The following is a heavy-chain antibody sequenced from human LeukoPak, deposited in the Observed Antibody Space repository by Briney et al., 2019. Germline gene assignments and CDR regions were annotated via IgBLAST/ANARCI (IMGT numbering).Heavy chain of an antibody. CDR3: TIAARPKKGGIFDY. V-gene: IGHV1-2*02. J-gene: IGHJ4*02. CDR1: GYTFTGYY. Sequence: ASVKVSCKASGYTFTGYYMHWVRQAPGQGLEWMGWINPNSGGTNYAQKFQGRVTMTRDTSISTAYMELSRLRSDDTAVYYCTIAARPKKGGIFDYWGQGTLVTVSS. CDR2: INPNSGGT. D-gene: IGHD6-6*01.